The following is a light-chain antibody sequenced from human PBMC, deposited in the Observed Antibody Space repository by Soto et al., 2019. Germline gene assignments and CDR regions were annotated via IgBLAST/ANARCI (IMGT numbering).Light chain of an antibody. CDR2: DAS. CDR3: QHYNNWWA. Sequence: EIVMTQSPVTLSVSPGERATLSCRASQSVSRNLAWYQQKPGQAPRLLIYDASTRATGIPARFSGSGSGTEFTLTISSLQSEDFAVYYCQHYNNWWAFGQGTKVDIK. V-gene: IGKV3-15*01. CDR1: QSVSRN. J-gene: IGKJ1*01.